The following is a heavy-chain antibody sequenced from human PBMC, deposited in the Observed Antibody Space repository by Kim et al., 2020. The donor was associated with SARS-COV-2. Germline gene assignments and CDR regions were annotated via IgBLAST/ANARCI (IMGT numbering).Heavy chain of an antibody. CDR3: ARAPTGQLWGTGDYFDY. CDR1: GGTFSSYA. J-gene: IGHJ4*02. D-gene: IGHD5-18*01. Sequence: SVKVSCKASGGTFSSYAISWVRQAPGQGLEWMGGIIPIFGTANYAQKFQGRVTITADESTSTAYMELSSLRSEDTAVYYCARAPTGQLWGTGDYFDYWGQGTLVTVSS. V-gene: IGHV1-69*13. CDR2: IIPIFGTA.